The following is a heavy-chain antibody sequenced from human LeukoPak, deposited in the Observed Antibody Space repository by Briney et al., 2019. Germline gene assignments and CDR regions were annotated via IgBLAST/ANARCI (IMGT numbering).Heavy chain of an antibody. Sequence: GGSLRLSCAASGFTFSSSWMNWVRQVPGRGPEWVANVNRDGSETYYLDSVKGRFTISKDNAKNSLYLQMNSLRAEDTALYHCARNNGMDVWGQGTTVIVSS. J-gene: IGHJ6*02. CDR2: VNRDGSET. V-gene: IGHV3-7*03. CDR1: GFTFSSSW. CDR3: ARNNGMDV.